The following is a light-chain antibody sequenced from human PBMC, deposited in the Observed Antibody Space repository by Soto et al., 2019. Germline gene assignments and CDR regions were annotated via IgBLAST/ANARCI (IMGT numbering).Light chain of an antibody. CDR2: CAS. CDR1: PTDSSN. J-gene: IGKJ1*01. V-gene: IGKV3-15*01. CDR3: QQYNNWPET. Sequence: MVTTQSPALPSVLAGGSTTHCSLHSPTDSSNLAWYQQKPGQAPRLLIYCASTRATGVPARFSGSGSGTEFTLTISSLQSEDFAVYYCQQYNNWPETFGQGTKVDIK.